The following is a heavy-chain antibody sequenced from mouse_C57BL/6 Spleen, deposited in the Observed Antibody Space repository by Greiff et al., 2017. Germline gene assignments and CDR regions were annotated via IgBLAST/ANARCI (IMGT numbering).Heavy chain of an antibody. V-gene: IGHV3-8*01. Sequence: EVKLVESGPGLAKPSQTLSLTCSVTGYSITSDYWNWIRKFPGNKLEYMGYISYSGSTYYNPSLKSRISITRDTSKNQYYLQLNSVTTEDTATYYCARYYYYGSSPYWYFDVWGTGTTVTVSS. J-gene: IGHJ1*03. D-gene: IGHD1-1*01. CDR3: ARYYYYGSSPYWYFDV. CDR1: GYSITSDY. CDR2: ISYSGST.